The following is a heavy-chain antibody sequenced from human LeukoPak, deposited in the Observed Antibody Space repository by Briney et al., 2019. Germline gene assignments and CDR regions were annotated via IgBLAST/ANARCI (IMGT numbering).Heavy chain of an antibody. D-gene: IGHD1-26*01. CDR1: GYTFTAYY. CDR2: INPNSGGT. CDR3: ARGAEWELLSGY. Sequence: ASVKVSCKASGYTFTAYYMHWVRQAPGQGLEWMGWINPNSGGTNYAQKFQGRATMTRDTSISTAYMELSRLRSDDTAVYYCARGAEWELLSGYWGQGTLVTVSS. J-gene: IGHJ4*02. V-gene: IGHV1-2*02.